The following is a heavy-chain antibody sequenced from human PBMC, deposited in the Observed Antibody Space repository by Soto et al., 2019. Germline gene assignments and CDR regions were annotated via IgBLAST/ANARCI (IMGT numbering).Heavy chain of an antibody. CDR1: GGSFSCYY. CDR2: INHSGST. V-gene: IGHV4-34*01. CDR3: ASSIQGDYGGFYAFDI. D-gene: IGHD4-17*01. Sequence: SETLSLTCAVYGGSFSCYYWSWIRQAPGKGLEWIGEINHSGSTNYNPSLKSRVTISVDTSKNQFSLKLSSVTAADTAVYYCASSIQGDYGGFYAFDIWGQATMVTVSS. J-gene: IGHJ3*02.